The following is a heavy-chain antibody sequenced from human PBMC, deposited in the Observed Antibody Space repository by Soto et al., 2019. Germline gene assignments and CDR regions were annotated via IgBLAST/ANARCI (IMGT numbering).Heavy chain of an antibody. CDR2: ILNDGSNR. V-gene: IGHV3-33*01. CDR3: ARDDEYSGNGMDV. J-gene: IGHJ6*02. CDR1: GFTFSNYG. Sequence: QVQLVESGGGVVQPGRSLTLSCAASGFTFSNYGMHWVRQAPGKGLEWVAVILNDGSNRYHADSVKDRFTISRDNSKNTMDFQMNSLRAEDTAVYYCARDDEYSGNGMDVWGQGTTVTVS. D-gene: IGHD3-10*01.